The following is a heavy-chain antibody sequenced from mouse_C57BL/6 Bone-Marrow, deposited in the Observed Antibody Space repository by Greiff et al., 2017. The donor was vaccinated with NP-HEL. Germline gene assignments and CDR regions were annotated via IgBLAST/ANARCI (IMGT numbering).Heavy chain of an antibody. CDR1: GFSLTSYG. CDR3: ARNSITTVVAFYAMDY. CDR2: IWSGGST. Sequence: QVQLKESGPGLVQPSQSLSITCTVSGFSLTSYGVHWVRQSPGKGLEWLGVIWSGGSTDYNAAFISRLSISKDNSKSQVFFKMNSLQADDTAIYYCARNSITTVVAFYAMDYWGQGTSVTVSS. V-gene: IGHV2-2*01. J-gene: IGHJ4*01. D-gene: IGHD1-1*01.